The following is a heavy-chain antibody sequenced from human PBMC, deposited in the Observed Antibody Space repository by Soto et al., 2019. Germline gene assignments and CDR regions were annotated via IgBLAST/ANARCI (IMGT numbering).Heavy chain of an antibody. CDR2: ISYDSTKT. Sequence: LRLSCAASGFTFNSYGMHWVRQGPGNGLEWVAFISYDSTKTYYADSVKGRFTISRDNSNSALYVQMNSLTGEDTAVYYCARTRSAWSDFHYYSLDVWGQGTTVTV. J-gene: IGHJ6*02. D-gene: IGHD1-26*01. V-gene: IGHV3-30*03. CDR3: ARTRSAWSDFHYYSLDV. CDR1: GFTFNSYG.